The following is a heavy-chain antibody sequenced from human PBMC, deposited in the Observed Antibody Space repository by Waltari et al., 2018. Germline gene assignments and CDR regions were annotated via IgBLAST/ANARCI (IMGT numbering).Heavy chain of an antibody. V-gene: IGHV3-48*01. D-gene: IGHD2-2*03. CDR2: ISSSGNNK. Sequence: EVQLVESGGNLVQPGGYLRLSCAASGFTFSRYYMNWVRQAPGKGLEWVSYISSSGNNKYYADSLQGRFTISRDNAKNSLYLQMNSLRAEDTAVYFCARDSRVDGYDNNWLDLWGQGTLVTVSS. CDR3: ARDSRVDGYDNNWLDL. J-gene: IGHJ5*02. CDR1: GFTFSRYY.